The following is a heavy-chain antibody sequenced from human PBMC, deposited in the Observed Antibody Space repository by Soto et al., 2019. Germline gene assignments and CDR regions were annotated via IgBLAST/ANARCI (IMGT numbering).Heavy chain of an antibody. J-gene: IGHJ4*02. CDR1: GFTFSSYA. Sequence: GGSLRLSCAASGFTFSSYAMSWVRQAPGKGLEWVSAISCSGGSTYYADSVKGRFTISRDNSKNTLYLQMNSLRAEDTAVYYCARKGAYDSSSYDYFDHWGQGTLVTVSS. D-gene: IGHD3-22*01. CDR3: ARKGAYDSSSYDYFDH. CDR2: ISCSGGST. V-gene: IGHV3-23*01.